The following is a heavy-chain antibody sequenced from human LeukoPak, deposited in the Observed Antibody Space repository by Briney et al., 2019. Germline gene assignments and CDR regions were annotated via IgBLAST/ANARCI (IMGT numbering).Heavy chain of an antibody. D-gene: IGHD6-13*01. J-gene: IGHJ5*02. Sequence: SETLSLTCAVHGYSLTNHYWIWIRQPPGKGLEWIAEVLHTGSTNYNPSFKGRVTISVDTSKNQFFLNLTSVTAADTGVYCWGRGPAAVHPWGQGILVTVSS. CDR3: GRGPAAVHP. V-gene: IGHV4-34*12. CDR1: GYSLTNHY. CDR2: VLHTGST.